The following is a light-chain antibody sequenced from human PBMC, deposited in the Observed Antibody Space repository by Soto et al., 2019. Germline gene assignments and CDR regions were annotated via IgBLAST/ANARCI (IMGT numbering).Light chain of an antibody. Sequence: DIQMTQSPSTLSASVGDRVTITCRASQSVRSWLAWYQQKPGKPPKFLMYDASTLESGVPSRFSGSGSGTEFTLTISSLQPDDFATYYCQQYDDFPLTVGGGTKVDSK. J-gene: IGKJ4*01. V-gene: IGKV1-5*01. CDR2: DAS. CDR3: QQYDDFPLT. CDR1: QSVRSW.